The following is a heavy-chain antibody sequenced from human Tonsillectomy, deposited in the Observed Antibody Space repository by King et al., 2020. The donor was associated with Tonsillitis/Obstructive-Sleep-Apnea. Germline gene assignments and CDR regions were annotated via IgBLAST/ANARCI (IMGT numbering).Heavy chain of an antibody. V-gene: IGHV3-30*03. CDR1: GFTFRTYV. D-gene: IGHD3-3*01. Sequence: VQLVQSGGGVVQPERSLRLSCAASGFTFRTYVMHWVRQAPGKGLEWVAVISYDGSNEYYADYVKGRFTISRDNSKNTLYLQMNSLRAEDTAVYFCARGDFYGTRYYYFMDVWGKGTTVTVSS. CDR2: ISYDGSNE. CDR3: ARGDFYGTRYYYFMDV. J-gene: IGHJ6*03.